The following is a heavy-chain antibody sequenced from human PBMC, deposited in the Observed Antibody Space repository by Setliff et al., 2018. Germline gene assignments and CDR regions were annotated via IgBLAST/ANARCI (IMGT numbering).Heavy chain of an antibody. CDR3: ARDRFDSAIDY. J-gene: IGHJ4*02. D-gene: IGHD3-16*01. V-gene: IGHV4-59*06. Sequence: SETLSLTCTVSGGSISSHYWTWIRQHPGKGLEWIGHIYYSGTTYYNPSLKSRVSMSVDTSKNHFSLKLTSVTATDTAVYYCARDRFDSAIDYWGQGTLVTVSS. CDR1: GGSISSHY. CDR2: IYYSGTT.